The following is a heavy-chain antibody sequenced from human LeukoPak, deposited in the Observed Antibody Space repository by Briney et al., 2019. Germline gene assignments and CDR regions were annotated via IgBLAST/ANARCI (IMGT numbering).Heavy chain of an antibody. CDR1: GFTFSTYA. Sequence: GGSLRLSCAASGFTFSTYAMHWVRQAPGKGLEWVAVISHDGSNKYYADSVKGRFTISRDNSKNTLYLQMNSLRAEDTAVYYCARVVVSSSSDYFDYWVQGTLVTVSS. V-gene: IGHV3-30*04. CDR3: ARVVVSSSSDYFDY. CDR2: ISHDGSNK. J-gene: IGHJ4*02. D-gene: IGHD6-6*01.